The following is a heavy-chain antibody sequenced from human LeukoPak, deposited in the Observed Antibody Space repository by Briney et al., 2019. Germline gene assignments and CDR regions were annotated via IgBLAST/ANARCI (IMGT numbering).Heavy chain of an antibody. V-gene: IGHV1-18*01. CDR3: ASGVVPAAIRNMGFDY. D-gene: IGHD2-2*02. CDR1: GYTSTSYG. CDR2: ISAYNGNT. J-gene: IGHJ4*02. Sequence: ASVKVSCKASGYTSTSYGISWVRQAPGQGLEWMGWISAYNGNTNYAQKFQGRVTITADESTSTAYMELSSLRSEDTAVYYCASGVVPAAIRNMGFDYWGQGTLVTVSS.